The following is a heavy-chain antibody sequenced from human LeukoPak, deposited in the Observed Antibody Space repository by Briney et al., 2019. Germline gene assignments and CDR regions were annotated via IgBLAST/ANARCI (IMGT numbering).Heavy chain of an antibody. Sequence: GGSLRLSCAASGFNFDDYAMHWVRQAPGKGLEWVSGISWNSGSIGYADSVKGRFTISRDNAKNSLYLQMNSLRAEDMALYYCAKDRSGWLGNAFDIWGQGTMVTVSS. V-gene: IGHV3-9*03. CDR2: ISWNSGSI. D-gene: IGHD6-19*01. CDR1: GFNFDDYA. CDR3: AKDRSGWLGNAFDI. J-gene: IGHJ3*02.